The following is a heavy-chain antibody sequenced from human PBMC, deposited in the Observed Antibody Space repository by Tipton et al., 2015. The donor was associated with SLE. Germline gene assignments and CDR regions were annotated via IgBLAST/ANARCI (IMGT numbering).Heavy chain of an antibody. Sequence: TLSLTCTVSGDTIDGNTYFWDWIRQPPGKGLMLIGSISYSWATSYNPSLKSRVTISVDTSKNQFSLSLISVTAADTAVYYCARGELIEGFDPWGQGTLVTVAA. J-gene: IGHJ5*02. CDR1: GDTIDGNTYF. CDR3: ARGELIEGFDP. V-gene: IGHV4-39*07. CDR2: ISYSWAT. D-gene: IGHD3-22*01.